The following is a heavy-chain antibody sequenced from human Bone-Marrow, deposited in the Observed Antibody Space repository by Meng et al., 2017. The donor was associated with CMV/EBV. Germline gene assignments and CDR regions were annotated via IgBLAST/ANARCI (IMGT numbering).Heavy chain of an antibody. CDR1: GFTFSSYA. CDR2: ISYDGSNK. V-gene: IGHV3-30*14. Sequence: GEYLKISCAASGFTFSSYAMHWVRQAPGKGLEWVAVISYDGSNKYYADSVKGRFTISRDNSKNTLYFQMSSLRSDDTGVYYCARDNGDDFWSGYYAGNWIDPWGQGTLVTVSS. J-gene: IGHJ5*02. CDR3: ARDNGDDFWSGYYAGNWIDP. D-gene: IGHD3-3*01.